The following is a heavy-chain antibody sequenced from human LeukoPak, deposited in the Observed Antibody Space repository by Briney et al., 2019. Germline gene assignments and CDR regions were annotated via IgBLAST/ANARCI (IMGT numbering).Heavy chain of an antibody. CDR3: ARDPVRYCSSTSCRVP. V-gene: IGHV4-34*01. D-gene: IGHD2-2*01. J-gene: IGHJ5*02. Sequence: SETLSLTCAVYGGSFSGYYWSWIRQPPGKGLEWIGEINHSGSTNYNPSLKSRVSISVDTSKNQFSLKLSSVTAADTAVYYCARDPVRYCSSTSCRVPWGQGTLVTVSS. CDR1: GGSFSGYY. CDR2: INHSGST.